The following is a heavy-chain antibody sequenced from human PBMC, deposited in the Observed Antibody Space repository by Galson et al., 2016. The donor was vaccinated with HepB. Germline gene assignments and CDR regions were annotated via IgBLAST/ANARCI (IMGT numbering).Heavy chain of an antibody. J-gene: IGHJ4*02. D-gene: IGHD2-8*01. V-gene: IGHV3-48*02. CDR3: AKESGFGVYFDY. CDR2: ISSSSTTI. Sequence: SLRLSCAASGFTFSSYSMNWVRQAPGKGLEWVSFISSSSTTIYYADSVKSRFTISRDNAKNSLFLRMHSLRDEDTAVYYCAKESGFGVYFDYWGQGTLVTVSS. CDR1: GFTFSSYS.